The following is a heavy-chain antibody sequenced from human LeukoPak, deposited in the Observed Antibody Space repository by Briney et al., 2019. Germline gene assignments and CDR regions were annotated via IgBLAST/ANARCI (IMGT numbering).Heavy chain of an antibody. CDR1: GFTFSSYS. CDR3: ARELGSGSSYDAFDI. D-gene: IGHD6-19*01. J-gene: IGHJ3*02. Sequence: GSLRLSCAASGFTFSSYSMNWVRQAPGKGLEWVSSISSSSSYIYYADSVKGRFTISRDNAKNSLYLQMNSLRAEDTAVYYCARELGSGSSYDAFDIWGQGTMVTVSS. V-gene: IGHV3-21*01. CDR2: ISSSSSYI.